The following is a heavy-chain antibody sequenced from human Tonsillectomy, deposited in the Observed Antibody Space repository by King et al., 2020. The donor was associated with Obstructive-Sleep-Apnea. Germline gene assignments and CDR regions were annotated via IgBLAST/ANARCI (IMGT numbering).Heavy chain of an antibody. D-gene: IGHD1-14*01. CDR3: ATRGRRAFDI. CDR2: INHSGST. CDR1: GGSFSGYY. Sequence: VQLQQWGAGLLKPSETLSLTCAVYGGSFSGYYWSWIRQPPGKGLEWIGEINHSGSTNYNPSLKSRVTISVDTSKNQFSLKPSSVTAADTAVYYCATRGRRAFDIWGQGTMVTVSS. V-gene: IGHV4-34*01. J-gene: IGHJ3*02.